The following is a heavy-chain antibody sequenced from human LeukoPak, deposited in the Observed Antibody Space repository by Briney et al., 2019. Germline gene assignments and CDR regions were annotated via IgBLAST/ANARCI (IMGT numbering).Heavy chain of an antibody. CDR3: AKGQAYYYDSSGYVDY. V-gene: IGHV4-59*01. CDR2: IYYSGST. CDR1: GGSISSYY. J-gene: IGHJ4*02. Sequence: PSETLSLTCTVSGGSISSYYCSWIRQPPGKGLEWIGYIYYSGSTNYNPSLKSRVTISVDTSKNQFSLKLSSVTAADTAVYYCAKGQAYYYDSSGYVDYWGQGTLVTVSS. D-gene: IGHD3-22*01.